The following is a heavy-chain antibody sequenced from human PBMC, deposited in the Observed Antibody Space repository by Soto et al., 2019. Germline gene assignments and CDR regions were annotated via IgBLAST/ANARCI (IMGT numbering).Heavy chain of an antibody. D-gene: IGHD1-26*01. J-gene: IGHJ6*02. V-gene: IGHV1-18*04. CDR1: GYTFTSYG. CDR3: AGDKGDPYYYYGMDV. CDR2: ISAYNGNT. Sequence: ASVKVSCKASGYTFTSYGISCVRQAPGQGLEWMGWISAYNGNTNYAQKLQGRVTMTTDTSTSTAYMELRSLRSDDTAVYYCAGDKGDPYYYYGMDVWGQGTTVTVSS.